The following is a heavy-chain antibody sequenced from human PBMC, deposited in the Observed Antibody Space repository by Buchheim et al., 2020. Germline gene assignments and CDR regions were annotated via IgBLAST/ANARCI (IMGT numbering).Heavy chain of an antibody. Sequence: QVRLVQSGAEVKKPGASVKVSCKASGYSFTSFDINWVRQATGQGLEWMGGINTATGNTGYAQKFQGRVTLTRDTSITTAYLELGALTSADTAVYYCARGRGFYFPFYWGQGTL. J-gene: IGHJ4*02. CDR1: GYSFTSFD. CDR2: INTATGNT. CDR3: ARGRGFYFPFY. V-gene: IGHV1-8*01. D-gene: IGHD2/OR15-2a*01.